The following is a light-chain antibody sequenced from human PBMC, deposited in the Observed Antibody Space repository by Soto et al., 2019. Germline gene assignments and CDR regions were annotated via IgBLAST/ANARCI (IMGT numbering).Light chain of an antibody. CDR2: GSS. CDR1: QSVSSNY. J-gene: IGKJ1*01. CDR3: PQYGDMWT. V-gene: IGKV3-20*01. Sequence: EVLWTQSRATLSVSPGERSTPSRMASQSVSSNYVAWYQQKPGQDPRLLTHGSSSRATGVQDRFSGRGSGTTFTLVINRLEPEDFAVYFCPQYGDMWTLGTGTKVDLK.